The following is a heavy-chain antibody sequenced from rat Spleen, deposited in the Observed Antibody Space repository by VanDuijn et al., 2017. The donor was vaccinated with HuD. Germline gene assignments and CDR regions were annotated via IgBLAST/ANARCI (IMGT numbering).Heavy chain of an antibody. J-gene: IGHJ3*01. CDR2: ISTGGGNT. CDR3: ARLGGLRNWFAY. CDR1: GFTFSNYG. Sequence: EVQLVESGGDLVQPGRSVRLSCAASGFTFSNYGMAWVRQTPTKGLEWVASISTGGGNTYYRDSVKGRFTISREDEESTLYLQMDSLRSEDTATYFCARLGGLRNWFAYWGQGTLVTVSS. D-gene: IGHD1-6*01. V-gene: IGHV5-25*01.